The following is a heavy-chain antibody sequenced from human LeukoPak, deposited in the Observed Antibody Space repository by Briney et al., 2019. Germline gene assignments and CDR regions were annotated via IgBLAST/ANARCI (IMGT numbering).Heavy chain of an antibody. CDR2: INYSWHT. CDR1: GGSISGSSYH. Sequence: SETLSLTCTVSGGSISGSSYHWGWIRQPPGKGLEWIGSINYSWHTYYNPSLESRVTISVDSSKNQFSLKVTSVTAADTAVYYCAPTYSYTRGGYDYWGPGTLVTVSS. D-gene: IGHD5-18*01. J-gene: IGHJ4*02. V-gene: IGHV4-39*01. CDR3: APTYSYTRGGYDY.